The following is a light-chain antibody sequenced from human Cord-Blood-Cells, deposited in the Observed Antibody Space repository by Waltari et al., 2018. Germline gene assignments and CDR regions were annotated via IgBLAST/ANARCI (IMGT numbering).Light chain of an antibody. Sequence: QSALTQPASVSGSPGQSITISCTGTNSDVGGYNYVSWYQQHPGKAPKLMIYDVSKRPSGVSNRFSGSKSGNTASLTISGLQAEDEADYYCSSYTSSSTRVFGGGTKLTVL. V-gene: IGLV2-14*01. CDR1: NSDVGGYNY. CDR2: DVS. J-gene: IGLJ3*02. CDR3: SSYTSSSTRV.